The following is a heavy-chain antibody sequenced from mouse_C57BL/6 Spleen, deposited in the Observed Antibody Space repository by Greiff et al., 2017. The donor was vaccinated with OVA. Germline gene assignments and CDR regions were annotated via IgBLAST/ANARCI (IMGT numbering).Heavy chain of an antibody. CDR1: GFTFSDYG. D-gene: IGHD2-2*01. Sequence: EVQLVESGGGLVKPGGSLKLSCAASGFTFSDYGMHWVRQAPEKGLEWVAYISSGSSTIYYADTVKGRFTISRDNAKNTLFLQMTSLRSEDTAMYYCARSRLRRDYYAMDYWGQGTSVTVSS. V-gene: IGHV5-17*01. J-gene: IGHJ4*01. CDR2: ISSGSSTI. CDR3: ARSRLRRDYYAMDY.